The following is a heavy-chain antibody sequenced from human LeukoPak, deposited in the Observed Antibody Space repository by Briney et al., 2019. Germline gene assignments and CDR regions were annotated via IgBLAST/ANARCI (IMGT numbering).Heavy chain of an antibody. V-gene: IGHV3-30*02. CDR2: IRYDGSNK. Sequence: GGSLRLSCAASGFTFSSYGMHWVRQAPGKGLEGVAFIRYDGSNKYYADSVKGRFTISRDNSKNTLYLQMKSLRAEDTAVYYCARATISYSSGWYASASGPYYYYYMDVWGKGTTVTISS. CDR3: ARATISYSSGWYASASGPYYYYYMDV. CDR1: GFTFSSYG. J-gene: IGHJ6*03. D-gene: IGHD6-19*01.